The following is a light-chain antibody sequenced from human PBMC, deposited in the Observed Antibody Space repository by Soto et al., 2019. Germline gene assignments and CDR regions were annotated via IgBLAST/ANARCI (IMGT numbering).Light chain of an antibody. CDR3: ASYTGTDTPWV. V-gene: IGLV2-14*03. CDR1: ASDIGYYNF. Sequence: ALTQPASVSGSLGQSITISCTGAASDIGYYNFVSWYQQHPATAPKLIIYDVSHRPSGISFRFSGSKSGNTASLTISGLRAEDEAAYYCASYTGTDTPWVFGGGTKLTVL. J-gene: IGLJ3*02. CDR2: DVS.